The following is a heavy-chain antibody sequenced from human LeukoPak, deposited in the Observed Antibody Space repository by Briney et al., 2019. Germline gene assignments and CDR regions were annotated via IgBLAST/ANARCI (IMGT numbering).Heavy chain of an antibody. Sequence: PSETLSLTCTVSGGSISSYYWSWIRQPAGKGLEWIGHIYTSGSTNYNPSLKSRVTISVDTSKNQFSLKLSSVTAADTAVYYCASRSSIWSGYQDTLYYFDSWGQGTLVTVSS. CDR3: ASRSSIWSGYQDTLYYFDS. V-gene: IGHV4-4*07. D-gene: IGHD3-3*01. CDR2: IYTSGST. CDR1: GGSISSYY. J-gene: IGHJ4*02.